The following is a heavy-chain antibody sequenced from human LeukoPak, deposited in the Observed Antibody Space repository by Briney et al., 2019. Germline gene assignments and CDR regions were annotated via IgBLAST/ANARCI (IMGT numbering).Heavy chain of an antibody. Sequence: SETLSLTCTVSGGSVISGSYYWSWIRQPPGKGLEWIGYIYYSGTTNYSPSLKSRVTISVDTSKNQFSLKLSSVTAADTAVYYCARVMGSGWTGFDYWGQGTLVTVSS. J-gene: IGHJ4*02. D-gene: IGHD6-19*01. V-gene: IGHV4-61*01. CDR2: IYYSGTT. CDR1: GGSVISGSYY. CDR3: ARVMGSGWTGFDY.